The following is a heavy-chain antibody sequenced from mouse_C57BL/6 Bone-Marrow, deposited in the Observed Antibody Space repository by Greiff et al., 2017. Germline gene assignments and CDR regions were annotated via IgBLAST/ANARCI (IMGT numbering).Heavy chain of an antibody. CDR1: GYTFTSYW. CDR2: IYPGSGST. Sequence: QVQLQQPGAELVKPGASVKMSCKASGYTFTSYWITWVKQRPGQGLEWIGDIYPGSGSTNYNEKFKSKATLTVDTSSSTAYMQRISLTSEDSAVYYCARLNDGYSYYARDYWGQGTSVTVSS. CDR3: ARLNDGYSYYARDY. D-gene: IGHD2-3*01. J-gene: IGHJ4*01. V-gene: IGHV1-55*01.